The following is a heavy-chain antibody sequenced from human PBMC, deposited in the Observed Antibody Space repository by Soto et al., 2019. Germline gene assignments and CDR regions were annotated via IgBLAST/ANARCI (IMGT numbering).Heavy chain of an antibody. D-gene: IGHD4-17*01. CDR3: AGTGTTDDY. Sequence: PSEILSLTCSVSGASVRSGDYYWSCIRQAPGKGLEWIGYIYNSGGSYYNPPLKGRLTISIDTSKNQFSLKLNSVTAADTAIYYCAGTGTTDDYWGRGTLVTVSS. CDR1: GASVRSGDYY. CDR2: IYNSGGS. J-gene: IGHJ4*02. V-gene: IGHV4-30-4*01.